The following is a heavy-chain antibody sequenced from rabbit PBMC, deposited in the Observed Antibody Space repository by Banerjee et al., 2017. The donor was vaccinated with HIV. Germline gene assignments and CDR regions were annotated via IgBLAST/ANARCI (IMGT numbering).Heavy chain of an antibody. J-gene: IGHJ4*01. CDR3: ERGGAGDAGDNL. CDR2: IYTGSGGIT. D-gene: IGHD6-1*01. CDR1: GIDFSGYYY. V-gene: IGHV1S40*01. Sequence: QSLEESGGDLVKPGASLTLTCTASGIDFSGYYYMCWVRQAPGEGLEWIACIYTGSGGITYYASWAKGRFTISKISSTAVTLQMTSLTAADTATYFCERGGAGDAGDNLWGQGTLVTVS.